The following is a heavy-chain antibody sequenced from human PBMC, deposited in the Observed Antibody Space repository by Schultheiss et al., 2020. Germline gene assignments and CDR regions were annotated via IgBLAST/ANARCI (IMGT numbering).Heavy chain of an antibody. CDR2: INHSGST. Sequence: SETLSLTCAVSGGSISSSNWWSWVRQPPGKGLEWIGEINHSGSTNYNPSLKSRVTISVDTSKNQFSLKLSSVTAADTAVYYCARMMNWFDPWGQGTLVTVSS. J-gene: IGHJ5*02. CDR1: GGSISSSNW. CDR3: ARMMNWFDP. D-gene: IGHD3-16*01. V-gene: IGHV4-4*02.